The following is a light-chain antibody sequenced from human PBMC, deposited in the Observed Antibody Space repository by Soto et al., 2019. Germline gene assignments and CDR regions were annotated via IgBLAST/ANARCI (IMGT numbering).Light chain of an antibody. V-gene: IGKV1-6*01. CDR2: AAS. CDR1: QGIGND. J-gene: IGKJ1*01. CDR3: LQLYNFYWT. Sequence: AIQLTQSPSSLSASVGDRVTISCRASQGIGNDLAWYQQKPGKAPRLLIFAASNLQSGVPSRFSGSGSGTDFTLTISRLQPEDFATYYCLQLYNFYWTFGQGTKVDIK.